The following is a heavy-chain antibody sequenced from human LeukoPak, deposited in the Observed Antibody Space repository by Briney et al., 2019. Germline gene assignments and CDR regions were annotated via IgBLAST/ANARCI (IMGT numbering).Heavy chain of an antibody. CDR1: GGSFSGYY. J-gene: IGHJ4*02. CDR2: IYYSGTT. D-gene: IGHD3-9*01. V-gene: IGHV4-34*01. CDR3: ARARYDILTGYYNPPIYFDY. Sequence: SETLSLTCAVYGGSFSGYYWSWIRQPPGKGLEWIGSIYYSGTTYYNPSLKSRVTISVDTSKNQFSLKLSSVTAADTAVYYCARARYDILTGYYNPPIYFDYWGQGTLVTVSS.